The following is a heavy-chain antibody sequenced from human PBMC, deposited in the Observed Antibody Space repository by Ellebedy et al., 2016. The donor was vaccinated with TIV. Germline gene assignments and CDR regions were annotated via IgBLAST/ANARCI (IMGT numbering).Heavy chain of an antibody. CDR3: ARAYYGPDY. D-gene: IGHD1-26*01. CDR1: GASISSGGYH. J-gene: IGHJ4*02. CDR2: IYASGRT. V-gene: IGHV4-31*11. Sequence: SETLSLXXAVSGASISSGGYHWTWVRHVPGQGLEWIGYIYASGRTFYNPSLKGRASISVDTSENRFSPKLDSVTVADTAVYYCARAYYGPDYWGQGTRVTVSS.